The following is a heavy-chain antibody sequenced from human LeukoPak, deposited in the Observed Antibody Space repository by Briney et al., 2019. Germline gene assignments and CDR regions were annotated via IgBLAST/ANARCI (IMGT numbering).Heavy chain of an antibody. CDR1: GGSISSGDYY. Sequence: PSQTLSLTCTVSGGSISSGDYYWRWIRQPPGKGLEWIEYIYYSGSTYYNPSLKSRVTISVDPSKNQFSLRLSSVTAADTAVYYCARATIREDIVVVPAAIDYWGQGTLVTVSS. CDR3: ARATIREDIVVVPAAIDY. V-gene: IGHV4-30-4*01. D-gene: IGHD2-2*01. CDR2: IYYSGST. J-gene: IGHJ4*02.